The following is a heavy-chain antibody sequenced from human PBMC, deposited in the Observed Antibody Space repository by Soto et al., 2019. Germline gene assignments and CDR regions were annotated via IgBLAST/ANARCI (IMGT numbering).Heavy chain of an antibody. D-gene: IGHD2-21*02. Sequence: PSETLSLTCTVSGGSVNSGTDYWSWIRQPPGKGLEWIGYTSNSGSAKYNPSLKSRVTITTDTSTNQFSLKLKSVTAADTALYFCARQRTSVVTQAYFDVWGPGSLVTVSS. V-gene: IGHV4-61*01. CDR2: TSNSGSA. J-gene: IGHJ4*02. CDR1: GGSVNSGTDY. CDR3: ARQRTSVVTQAYFDV.